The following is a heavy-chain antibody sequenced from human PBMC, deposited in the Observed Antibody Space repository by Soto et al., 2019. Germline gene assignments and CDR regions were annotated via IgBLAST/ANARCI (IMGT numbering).Heavy chain of an antibody. CDR2: IRSKANSYAT. D-gene: IGHD2-21*02. CDR1: GFTFSGSA. J-gene: IGHJ4*02. Sequence: GGSLRLSCAASGFTFSGSAMHWVRQASGKGLEWVGRIRSKANSYATAYAASVKGRFTISRDDSKNTAYLQMNSLRAEDTAVYYCARSYCGDDCALDHWGQGTLVTVSS. CDR3: ARSYCGDDCALDH. V-gene: IGHV3-73*01.